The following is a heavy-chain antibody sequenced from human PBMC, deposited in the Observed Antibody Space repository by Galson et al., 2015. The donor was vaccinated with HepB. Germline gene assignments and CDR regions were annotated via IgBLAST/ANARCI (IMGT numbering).Heavy chain of an antibody. J-gene: IGHJ6*02. D-gene: IGHD4-17*01. CDR2: INAGNGNT. Sequence: SVKVSCKASGYTFTSYAMNWVRQAPGQRLEWMGWINAGNGNTKYSQKFQGRVTITRDTSASTAYMELSSLRSEDTAVYYCARGEEYRDYGDSYYYYGMDVWFQGTTGSVSS. V-gene: IGHV1-3*01. CDR3: ARGEEYRDYGDSYYYYGMDV. CDR1: GYTFTSYA.